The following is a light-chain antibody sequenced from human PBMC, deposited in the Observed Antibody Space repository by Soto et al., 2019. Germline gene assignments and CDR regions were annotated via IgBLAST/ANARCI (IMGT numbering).Light chain of an antibody. CDR2: EDK. CDR1: SGSIASYY. Sequence: NFMLTQPHSMSGSPGKTVTTSCTRSSGSIASYYVQWYQQRPGSAPTTVIYEDKQRPSGVPDRFSGSIDSSSNSASLTISGLETEDEADYYCHSYDSSNFVFGSGTKVTVL. J-gene: IGLJ1*01. V-gene: IGLV6-57*04. CDR3: HSYDSSNFV.